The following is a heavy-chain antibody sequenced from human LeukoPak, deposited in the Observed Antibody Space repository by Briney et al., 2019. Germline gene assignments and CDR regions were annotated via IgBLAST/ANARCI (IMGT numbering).Heavy chain of an antibody. Sequence: GGSLRLSCAGSDYAFYSYAMTWVRQAPGKGLEWVSAISGSGGSTYYADSVKGRFTISRDNSKNTLYLQMNSLRAEDTAVYYCAKGGPRTTVSFWGQGTLVTVSS. CDR1: DYAFYSYA. D-gene: IGHD4-17*01. V-gene: IGHV3-23*01. CDR3: AKGGPRTTVSF. CDR2: ISGSGGST. J-gene: IGHJ4*02.